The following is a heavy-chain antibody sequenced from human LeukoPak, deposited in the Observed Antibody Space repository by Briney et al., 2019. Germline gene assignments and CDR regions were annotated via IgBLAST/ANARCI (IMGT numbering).Heavy chain of an antibody. CDR3: ASYYYDSSGYYLY. CDR2: ISSSSSYI. CDR1: VFTVCSNS. J-gene: IGHJ4*02. V-gene: IGHV3-21*01. D-gene: IGHD3-22*01. Sequence: PGGSLRLSRTVSVFTVCSNSMSWVRQAPGTGLEWVSSISSSSSYINYADSVKGRFTISRDNAKNSLYLQMNSLRAEDTAVYYCASYYYDSSGYYLYGGQGNVVIVTS.